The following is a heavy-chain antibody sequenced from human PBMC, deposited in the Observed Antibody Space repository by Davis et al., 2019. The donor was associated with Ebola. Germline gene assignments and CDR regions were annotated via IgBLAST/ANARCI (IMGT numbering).Heavy chain of an antibody. CDR1: GFTFSSYW. D-gene: IGHD2-2*01. J-gene: IGHJ5*02. V-gene: IGHV3-7*01. CDR2: IKQDGSEK. Sequence: GGSLRLSCAASGFTFSSYWMSWVRQAPGKGLEWVANIKQDGSEKYYVDSVKGRFTISRDNAKNSLYLQMNSLRAEDTAVYYCAKIVVVPAASWFDPWGQGTLVTVSS. CDR3: AKIVVVPAASWFDP.